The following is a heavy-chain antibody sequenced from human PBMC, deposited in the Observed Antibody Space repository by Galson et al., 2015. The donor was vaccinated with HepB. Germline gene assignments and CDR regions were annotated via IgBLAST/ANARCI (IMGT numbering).Heavy chain of an antibody. V-gene: IGHV3-30*04. CDR3: ARATTSGWYLAPLDF. J-gene: IGHJ4*01. Sequence: SLRLSCAASGFTFRTYAIHWVRQPPGKGLEWVGVVTFDGSMDYYSDSVRGRFTISKDSSSTAYLQMNRLRPEDSAVYFCARATTSGWYLAPLDFWGHGTLFTVSS. CDR1: GFTFRTYA. CDR2: VTFDGSMD. D-gene: IGHD6-19*01.